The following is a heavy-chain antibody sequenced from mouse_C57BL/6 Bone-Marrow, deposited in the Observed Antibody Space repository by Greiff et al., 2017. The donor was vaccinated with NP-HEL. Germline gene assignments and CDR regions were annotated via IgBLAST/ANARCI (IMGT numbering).Heavy chain of an antibody. CDR3: ARYGSNYEWYFDV. J-gene: IGHJ1*03. CDR1: GYSITSDY. Sequence: EVKLLESGPGLAKPSQTLSLTCSVTGYSITSDYWNWIRKFPGNKLEYMGYISYSGSTYYNPSLKSRISITRDTSKNQYYLQLNAVTTEDTATYYCARYGSNYEWYFDVWGTGTTVTVSS. D-gene: IGHD2-5*01. CDR2: ISYSGST. V-gene: IGHV3-8*01.